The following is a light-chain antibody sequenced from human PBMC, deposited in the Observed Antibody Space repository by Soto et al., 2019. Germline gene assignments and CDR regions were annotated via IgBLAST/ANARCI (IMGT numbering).Light chain of an antibody. CDR2: GAS. J-gene: IGKJ4*01. V-gene: IGKV3-20*01. CDR3: QQYGNSPLT. Sequence: EIVLTQSPGTLSLSPGERATLSCRASQSVSSSFLAWYQQKPGEAPRLLIYGASRRATGIPDRFSGSGSGTDFTLTISRLEPEDVAVYYCQQYGNSPLTFGGGTKVEIK. CDR1: QSVSSSF.